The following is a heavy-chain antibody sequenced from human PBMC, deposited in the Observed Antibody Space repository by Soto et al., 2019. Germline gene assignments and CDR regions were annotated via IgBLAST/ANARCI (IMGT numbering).Heavy chain of an antibody. D-gene: IGHD3-9*01. V-gene: IGHV4-4*02. J-gene: IGHJ4*02. Sequence: QMQLQESGPGLEEPSGTLSLTCVVSSGSISSGSWWSWVRQPPGTGLEGIGEIFQAGNTNYNASLRSRVTMSMDKSKSQFSLKLSSVTAADTAVYYCARHGLALSLDLWGQGTLVTVSS. CDR3: ARHGLALSLDL. CDR2: IFQAGNT. CDR1: SGSISSGSW.